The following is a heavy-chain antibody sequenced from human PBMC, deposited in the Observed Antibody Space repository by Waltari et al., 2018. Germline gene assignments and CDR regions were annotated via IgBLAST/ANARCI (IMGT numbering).Heavy chain of an antibody. CDR3: VRGLGDS. CDR1: GYTYVPDW. CDR2: INSDGNLT. V-gene: IGHV3-74*01. Sequence: EVQLVESGGALVQPGGSLRLPGAACGYTYVPDWMHWVRQAPGKGLVWVSRINSDGNLTTSADSVKGRFTISRDNAKNTLYLQMNSLRVEDTAVYYCVRGLGDSWGQGTLVTVSS. J-gene: IGHJ5*01. D-gene: IGHD3-16*01.